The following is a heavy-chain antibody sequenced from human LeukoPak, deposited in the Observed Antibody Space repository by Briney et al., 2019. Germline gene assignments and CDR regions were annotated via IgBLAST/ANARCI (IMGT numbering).Heavy chain of an antibody. CDR2: ISYDGSNK. J-gene: IGHJ4*02. Sequence: QTGGSLRLSCAASGFTFSSYGMHWVRQAPGKGLEWVAVISYDGSNKYYADSVKGRFTISRDNSKNTLYLQMNSLRAEDTAVYYCAIHPAYYYDSSGYYYFDYWGQGTLVTVSS. V-gene: IGHV3-30*03. D-gene: IGHD3-22*01. CDR1: GFTFSSYG. CDR3: AIHPAYYYDSSGYYYFDY.